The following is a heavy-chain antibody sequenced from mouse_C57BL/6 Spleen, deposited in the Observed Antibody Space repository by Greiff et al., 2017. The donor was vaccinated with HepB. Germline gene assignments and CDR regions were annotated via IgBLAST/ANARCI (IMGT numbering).Heavy chain of an antibody. V-gene: IGHV14-4*01. J-gene: IGHJ3*01. CDR2: IDPENGDT. Sequence: EVQLQQSGAELVRPGASVKLSCTASGFNIKDDYMHWVKQRPEQGLEWIGWIDPENGDTEYASKFQGKATITADTSSNTAYLQRSSMQSEDTAVYYCTGLLSAYWGQGTLVTVSA. CDR1: GFNIKDDY. CDR3: TGLLSAY. D-gene: IGHD2-3*01.